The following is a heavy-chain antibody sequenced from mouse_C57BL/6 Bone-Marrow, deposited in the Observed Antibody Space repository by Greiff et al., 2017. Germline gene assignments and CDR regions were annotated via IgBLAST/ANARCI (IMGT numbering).Heavy chain of an antibody. CDR1: GFSLTSYG. V-gene: IGHV2-6*01. Sequence: VHLVESGPGLVAPSQSLSITCTVSGFSLTSYGVDWVRQSPGKGLEWMGVIWGVGSTNYNSALKSRLSISKDNSKSQVFLKMNSLQTDDTAMYYCASGPYYAMDYWGQGTSVTVSS. CDR2: IWGVGST. CDR3: ASGPYYAMDY. J-gene: IGHJ4*01.